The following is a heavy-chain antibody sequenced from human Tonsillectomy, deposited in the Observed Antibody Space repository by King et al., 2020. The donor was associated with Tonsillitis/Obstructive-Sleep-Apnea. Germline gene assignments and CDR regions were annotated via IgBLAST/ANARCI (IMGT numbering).Heavy chain of an antibody. CDR3: ARDGLTSSYYDFWSGYVD. J-gene: IGHJ4*02. D-gene: IGHD3-3*01. Sequence: VQLVESGGGLIQPGGSLRLSCAASGFTVSSNYMSWVRQAPGKGLEWVSVIYSGGSTYYADSVKGRFTISRDNPKNTLYLQMNSLRAEDTAVYYCARDGLTSSYYDFWSGYVDWGQGTLVTVSS. CDR2: IYSGGST. CDR1: GFTVSSNY. V-gene: IGHV3-53*01.